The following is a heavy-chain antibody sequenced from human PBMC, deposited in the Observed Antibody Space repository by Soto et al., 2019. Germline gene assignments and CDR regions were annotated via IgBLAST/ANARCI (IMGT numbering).Heavy chain of an antibody. D-gene: IGHD1-26*01. J-gene: IGHJ5*02. CDR1: GYSISSSNW. CDR2: IYYSGST. CDR3: ARTGGSSDAGVDWFDP. Sequence: PETLSLTCSFSGYSISSSNWWGWIRQPPGKGLEWIGYIYYSGSTYYNPSLKSRVTMSVDTSKNQFSLKLSSVTAVDTAVYYCARTGGSSDAGVDWFDPWGQGTLVTVSS. V-gene: IGHV4-28*01.